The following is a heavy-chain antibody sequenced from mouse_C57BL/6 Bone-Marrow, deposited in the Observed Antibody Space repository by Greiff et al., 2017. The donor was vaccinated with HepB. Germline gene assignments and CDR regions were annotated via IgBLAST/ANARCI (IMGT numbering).Heavy chain of an antibody. J-gene: IGHJ4*01. CDR3: ARSRGTTVVAGDYYAMDY. D-gene: IGHD1-1*01. Sequence: QVQLQQPGAELVKPGASVKMSCKASGYTFTSYWITWVKQRPGQGLEWIGDIYPGSGSTNYNEKFKSKATLTVDTSSSTAYMQLSNLTSEDSAVYYCARSRGTTVVAGDYYAMDYWGQGTSVTVSS. V-gene: IGHV1-55*01. CDR1: GYTFTSYW. CDR2: IYPGSGST.